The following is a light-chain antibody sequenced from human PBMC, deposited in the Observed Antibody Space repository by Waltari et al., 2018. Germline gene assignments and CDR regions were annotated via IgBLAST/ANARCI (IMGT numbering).Light chain of an antibody. V-gene: IGLV2-14*01. CDR1: NSDVGGYNY. CDR3: SSYTSSITYV. CDR2: EVN. J-gene: IGLJ1*01. Sequence: QSALTQPASVSGSPGQSITISCTGTNSDVGGYNYVSWYQQHPGKAPKLMIYEVNNRPSGVSNRVSGAKSGNTASLTISGLQAEDEADYYCSSYTSSITYVFGTGTKVTVL.